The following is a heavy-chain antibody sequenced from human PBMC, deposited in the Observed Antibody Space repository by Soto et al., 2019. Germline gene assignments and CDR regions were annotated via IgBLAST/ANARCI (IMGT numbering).Heavy chain of an antibody. J-gene: IGHJ4*02. CDR2: INPRDGKT. D-gene: IGHD2-15*01. Sequence: QVQLVQSGPEVKKPGAPVKIACKASGYPFTSQYIHWVRHAPGQGFQWMGIINPRDGKTTYAQNYHGSITMTRDTSTSTLYLEVTILTSDDTAVYYCGRVGQVVAETFDSWGQGTLIAVSS. V-gene: IGHV1-46*01. CDR3: GRVGQVVAETFDS. CDR1: GYPFTSQY.